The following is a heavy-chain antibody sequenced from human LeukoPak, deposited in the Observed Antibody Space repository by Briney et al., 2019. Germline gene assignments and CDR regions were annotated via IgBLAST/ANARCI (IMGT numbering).Heavy chain of an antibody. Sequence: GASVKVSCKASGGTFSSYAISWVRQAPGQGLEWMGGIIPIFGTANYAQKFQGRVTITTDESTSTAYMELSSLRSEDTAMYYCASGEVGLLELATPGRYYYYMDVWGKGTTVTVSS. D-gene: IGHD1-26*01. CDR2: IIPIFGTA. J-gene: IGHJ6*03. CDR3: ASGEVGLLELATPGRYYYYMDV. V-gene: IGHV1-69*05. CDR1: GGTFSSYA.